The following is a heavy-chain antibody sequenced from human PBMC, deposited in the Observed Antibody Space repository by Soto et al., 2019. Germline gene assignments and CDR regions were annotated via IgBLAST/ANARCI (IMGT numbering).Heavy chain of an antibody. CDR3: AVGYYYDSSVDY. CDR2: IYYSGST. J-gene: IGHJ4*02. V-gene: IGHV4-31*03. CDR1: GGSISSGGYY. Sequence: QEKLQESGPGLVKPSQTLSLTCTVSGGSISSGGYYWSWIRQHPGKGLEWIGYIYYSGSTYYNPSLKSRVTISVDTSKNQCSLKLSSVTAADTAVYYCAVGYYYDSSVDYWGQGTPVTLSS. D-gene: IGHD3-22*01.